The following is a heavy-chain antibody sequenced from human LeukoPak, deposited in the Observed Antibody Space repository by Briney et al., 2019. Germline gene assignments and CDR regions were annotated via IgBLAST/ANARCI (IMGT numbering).Heavy chain of an antibody. CDR3: VTIGEEDAFDI. CDR2: IYHSGST. V-gene: IGHV4-30-2*01. J-gene: IGHJ3*02. CDR1: GGSISSGGYY. Sequence: PSETLSLTCTVSGGSISSGGYYWSWIRQPPGKGLEWIGYIYHSGSTYYNPSLKSRVTISVDRSKNQFSLKLSSVTAADTAVYYCVTIGEEDAFDIWGQGTMVTVSS.